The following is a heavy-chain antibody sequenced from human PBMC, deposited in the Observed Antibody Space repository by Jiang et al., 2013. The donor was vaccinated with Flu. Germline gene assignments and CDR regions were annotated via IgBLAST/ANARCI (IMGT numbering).Heavy chain of an antibody. Sequence: GLVKPSQTLSVTCTVSGGSISSGGYYWSWIRQHPGKGLEWIGYIYYSGSTFYNPSLESRVTMSVDTSKNQFSLKLSSVTAADTAVYYCARATYDSSGYYYPDYWGQGTLVTVSS. CDR3: ARATYDSSGYYYPDY. D-gene: IGHD3-22*01. CDR1: GGSISSGGYY. J-gene: IGHJ4*02. CDR2: IYYSGST. V-gene: IGHV4-31*03.